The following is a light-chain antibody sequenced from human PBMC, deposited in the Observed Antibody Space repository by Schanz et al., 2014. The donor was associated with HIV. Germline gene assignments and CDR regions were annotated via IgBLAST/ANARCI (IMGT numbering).Light chain of an antibody. Sequence: AIQLTQSPSSLSASVGDRITITCRASQGISSWLAWYQQKPGKPPKLLIYAASSLASGVPLRFSGSGSGTDFTLTISSLQPDDFATYYCQQYYSFPYTFGQGTRLE. CDR3: QQYYSFPYT. J-gene: IGKJ2*01. V-gene: IGKV1-13*02. CDR2: AAS. CDR1: QGISSW.